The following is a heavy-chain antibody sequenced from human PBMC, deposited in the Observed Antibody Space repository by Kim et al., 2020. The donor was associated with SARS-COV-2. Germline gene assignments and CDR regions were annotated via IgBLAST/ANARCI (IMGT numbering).Heavy chain of an antibody. Sequence: SVKVSCKASGGTFSSYAISWVRQAPGQGLEWMGGIIPIFGTANYAQKFQGRVTITADESTSTAYMELSSLRSEDTAVYYCARESPFGVVSRSDFQHWGQGTLVTVSS. D-gene: IGHD2-21*01. CDR2: IIPIFGTA. CDR3: ARESPFGVVSRSDFQH. V-gene: IGHV1-69*13. CDR1: GGTFSSYA. J-gene: IGHJ1*01.